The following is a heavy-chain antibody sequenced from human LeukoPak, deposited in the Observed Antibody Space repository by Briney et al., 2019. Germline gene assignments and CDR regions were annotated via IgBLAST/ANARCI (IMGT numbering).Heavy chain of an antibody. CDR2: ISYDGSNK. J-gene: IGHJ6*03. D-gene: IGHD3-9*01. Sequence: GGSLRLSCTTSGFTFGDYAMTWVRQAPGKGLEWVAVISYDGSNKYYADSVKGRFTISRDNSKNTLYLQMNSLRAEDTAVYYCARDLTGNYYYYYMDVWGKGTTVTVSS. CDR1: GFTFGDYA. V-gene: IGHV3-30*04. CDR3: ARDLTGNYYYYYMDV.